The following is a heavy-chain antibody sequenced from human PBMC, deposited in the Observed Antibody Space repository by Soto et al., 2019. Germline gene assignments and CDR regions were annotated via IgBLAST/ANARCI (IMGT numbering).Heavy chain of an antibody. CDR2: ISAYNGNT. CDR3: SRSIAAAVDFDY. D-gene: IGHD6-13*01. V-gene: IGHV1-18*01. Sequence: QVQLVQSGAEVKKPGASVKVSCKASGYTFTSYGISWVRQAPGQGLEWMGWISAYNGNTNYAQKLQGRVTMTTETETATGDMELSSVRSNDTAVYYRSRSIAAAVDFDYWGQGTLVTVSS. J-gene: IGHJ4*02. CDR1: GYTFTSYG.